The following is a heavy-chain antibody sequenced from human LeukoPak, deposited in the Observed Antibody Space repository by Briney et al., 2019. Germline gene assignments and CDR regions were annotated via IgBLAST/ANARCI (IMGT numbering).Heavy chain of an antibody. Sequence: GGSLRLSCAASGFTFSSYSMNWVRQAPGKGLEWVSSISSSSSYIYYADSVKGRFTISRDNAKNSLYLQMNSLRAEDTAVYYCARGRALGYYGMDVWGQGTTVTVSS. CDR2: ISSSSSYI. V-gene: IGHV3-21*01. J-gene: IGHJ6*02. CDR3: ARGRALGYYGMDV. CDR1: GFTFSSYS.